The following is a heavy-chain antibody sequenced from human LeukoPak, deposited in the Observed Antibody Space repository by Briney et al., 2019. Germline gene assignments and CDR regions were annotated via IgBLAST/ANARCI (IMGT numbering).Heavy chain of an antibody. V-gene: IGHV1-46*01. J-gene: IGHJ5*02. CDR2: INPSGGST. D-gene: IGHD4-23*01. CDR3: ARDYGGNSGWFDP. Sequence: ASVKVSCKASGYTFTSYYIHWVRQAPGQGLEWMGIINPSGGSTSYAQKFQGRVTMTEDTSTDTAYMELSSLRSEDTAVYYCARDYGGNSGWFDPWGQGTLVTVSS. CDR1: GYTFTSYY.